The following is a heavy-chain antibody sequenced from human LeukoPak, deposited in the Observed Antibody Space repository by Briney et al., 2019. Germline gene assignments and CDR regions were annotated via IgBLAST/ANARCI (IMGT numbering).Heavy chain of an antibody. CDR3: ARDEENFWSGSDFDY. Sequence: PGGSLRLSCAASGFTFSSYSMNWVRQAPGKGLEWVSYISSSSTIYYADSVKGRFTISRDNAKNSLHLQMNSLRAEDTAVYYCARDEENFWSGSDFDYWGQGTLVTVSS. J-gene: IGHJ4*02. D-gene: IGHD3-3*01. V-gene: IGHV3-48*01. CDR1: GFTFSSYS. CDR2: ISSSSTI.